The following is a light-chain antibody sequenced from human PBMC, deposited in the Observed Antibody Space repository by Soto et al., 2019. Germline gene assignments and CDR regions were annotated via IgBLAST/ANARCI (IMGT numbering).Light chain of an antibody. CDR1: SSDVGRYNL. Sequence: QSALTQPASVSGSPGQSITISCTGTSSDVGRYNLVSWYQQHPGKAPKLMIYEGSKRPSGVSNRFSGSKSCNTASLTISGRQAEDEADYYCCSYAGSSTYVVFGGGTKLTVL. CDR2: EGS. J-gene: IGLJ2*01. CDR3: CSYAGSSTYVV. V-gene: IGLV2-23*01.